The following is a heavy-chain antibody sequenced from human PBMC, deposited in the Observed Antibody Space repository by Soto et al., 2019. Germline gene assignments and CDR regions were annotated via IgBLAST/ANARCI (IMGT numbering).Heavy chain of an antibody. Sequence: GGSLRLSCSGSGFTFRDYALTWVRQAPGKGLEWVGLIRSKAYGATTQYAASVNGRFSISRDDSENIAYLQMSGLKSEDTGVYYCTRDSSRSDYGSYYYPPHYDFWGQGTLVTVSS. D-gene: IGHD3-10*01. CDR3: TRDSSRSDYGSYYYPPHYDF. J-gene: IGHJ4*02. CDR1: GFTFRDYA. CDR2: IRSKAYGATT. V-gene: IGHV3-49*04.